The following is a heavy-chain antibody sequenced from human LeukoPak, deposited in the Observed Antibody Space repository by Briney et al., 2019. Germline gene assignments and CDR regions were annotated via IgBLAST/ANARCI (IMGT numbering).Heavy chain of an antibody. CDR2: ISYDGSNK. CDR3: ASPVRVVVLAFDI. D-gene: IGHD2-15*01. Sequence: PGGSLRLSCAASGFTFSSYGMHWVRQAPGKGLEWVAVISYDGSNKYYADSVKGRFTISRDNSKNTLYLQMNSLRAEDTAVYYCASPVRVVVLAFDIWGQGTMVTVSS. CDR1: GFTFSSYG. J-gene: IGHJ3*02. V-gene: IGHV3-30*03.